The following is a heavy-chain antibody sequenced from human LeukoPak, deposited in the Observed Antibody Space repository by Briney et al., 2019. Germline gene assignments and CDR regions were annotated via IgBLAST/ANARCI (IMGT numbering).Heavy chain of an antibody. Sequence: GASLRLSCAASGFTFSSYAMSWVRQAPGKGLEWVSAISGSGGSTYYADSVKGRFTISRDNSKNTLYLQMNSLRAEDTAVYYCAKEGHYDFWSGYLGCYYYGMDVWGQGTTVTVCS. V-gene: IGHV3-23*01. CDR3: AKEGHYDFWSGYLGCYYYGMDV. CDR1: GFTFSSYA. CDR2: ISGSGGST. D-gene: IGHD3-3*01. J-gene: IGHJ6*01.